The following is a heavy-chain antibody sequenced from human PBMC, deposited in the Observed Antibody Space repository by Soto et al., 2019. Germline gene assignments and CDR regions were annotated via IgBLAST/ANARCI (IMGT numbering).Heavy chain of an antibody. Sequence: QVQLVQSGAEVRKPGSSVKVSCKASGGTFNNSAISWVRQAPGQGVEWMGGIIPIFDTAIYARKFQGIVTITADESTSTAYMELSSLKADDTAVYYCANDNGDRKYSEYGMDVCGEGTTVTVSS. CDR3: ANDNGDRKYSEYGMDV. CDR2: IIPIFDTA. J-gene: IGHJ6*02. V-gene: IGHV1-69*01. D-gene: IGHD2-21*02. CDR1: GGTFNNSA.